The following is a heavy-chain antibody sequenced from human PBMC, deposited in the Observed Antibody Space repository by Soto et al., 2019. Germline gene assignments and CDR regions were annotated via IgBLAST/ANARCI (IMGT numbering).Heavy chain of an antibody. CDR2: ISSSGSTI. D-gene: IGHD3-3*01. Sequence: GGSLRLSCAASGFTFSDYYMSWIRQAPGKGLEWVSYISSSGSTIYYADSVKGRFTISRDNAKNSLYLQMNSLRAEDTAVYYCARDVRDYDFWSGYTQGYYYYYMDVWGKGTTVTVSS. J-gene: IGHJ6*03. CDR1: GFTFSDYY. V-gene: IGHV3-11*01. CDR3: ARDVRDYDFWSGYTQGYYYYYMDV.